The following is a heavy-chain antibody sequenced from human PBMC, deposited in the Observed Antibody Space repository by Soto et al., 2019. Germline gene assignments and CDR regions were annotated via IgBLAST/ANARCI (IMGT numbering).Heavy chain of an antibody. D-gene: IGHD2-15*01. J-gene: IGHJ5*02. CDR3: AKDLGYCSGGSCYFHWFDP. CDR1: GFTVSANN. CDR2: IQNGGST. V-gene: IGHV3-66*01. Sequence: PGGSLRLSCAASGFTVSANNMNWVRQVPGKGPEWVSVIQNGGSTIYADSVKGRFIISRDDSMNTLSLQMNSLRAEDTAVYYCAKDLGYCSGGSCYFHWFDPWGQGTLVTVSS.